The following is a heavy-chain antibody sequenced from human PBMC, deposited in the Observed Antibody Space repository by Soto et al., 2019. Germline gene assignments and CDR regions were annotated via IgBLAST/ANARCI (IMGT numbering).Heavy chain of an antibody. CDR3: ARDIAARPVAFDI. D-gene: IGHD6-6*01. Sequence: GGSLRLSCAASGFTFSSYAMSWVRQAPGKGLEWVSAISGSGGSTYYADSVKGRFTISRDNSKNTLYLQMNSLRAEDTAVYYCARDIAARPVAFDIWGQGTMVTVSS. CDR2: ISGSGGST. CDR1: GFTFSSYA. J-gene: IGHJ3*02. V-gene: IGHV3-23*01.